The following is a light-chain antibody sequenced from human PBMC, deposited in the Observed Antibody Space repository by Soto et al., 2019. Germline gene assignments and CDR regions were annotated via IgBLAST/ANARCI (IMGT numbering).Light chain of an antibody. J-gene: IGLJ1*01. Sequence: SVLPQPPSLSPAPGQKVTLSCSGSGSNIGRNYVSWYQQLPGTAPXLLIYDNDKRPSGIRDRFSGSKSGTSATLGITGLQTGDEADYYCGAWDNSLDSYVFGTGTKVTVL. CDR1: GSNIGRNY. V-gene: IGLV1-51*01. CDR2: DND. CDR3: GAWDNSLDSYV.